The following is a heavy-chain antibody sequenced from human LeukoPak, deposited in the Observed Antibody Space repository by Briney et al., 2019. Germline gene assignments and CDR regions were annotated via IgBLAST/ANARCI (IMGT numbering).Heavy chain of an antibody. CDR1: GYSISSGHY. D-gene: IGHD6-13*01. CDR3: ARVYSGSSWDYYYYMDV. Sequence: RPSETLSLTCTISGYSISSGHYWGWIRQPPGQGLEWIGSIYHSGSSYYNPSLKSRVTISVDTSKNQFSLKVSSVTAAETAVYYCARVYSGSSWDYYYYMDVWGKGTTVTVSS. V-gene: IGHV4-38-2*02. CDR2: IYHSGSS. J-gene: IGHJ6*03.